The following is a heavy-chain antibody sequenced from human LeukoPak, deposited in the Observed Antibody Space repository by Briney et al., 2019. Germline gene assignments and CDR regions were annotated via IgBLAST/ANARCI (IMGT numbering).Heavy chain of an antibody. CDR1: GYSFTSYW. D-gene: IGHD3-3*01. V-gene: IGHV5-51*01. J-gene: IGHJ6*03. CDR3: ARLPITIFGVDLGYYYMDV. CDR2: IYPGDSDT. Sequence: GASLKISCKGSGYSFTSYWIGWVRQMPGKGLEWMGIIYPGDSDTRYSPSFQGQVTISADKSISTAYLQWSSLKASDTAMYYFARLPITIFGVDLGYYYMDVWGKGTTVTVSS.